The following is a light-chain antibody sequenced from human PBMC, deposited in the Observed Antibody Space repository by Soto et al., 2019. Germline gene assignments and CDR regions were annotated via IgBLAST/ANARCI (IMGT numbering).Light chain of an antibody. J-gene: IGKJ1*01. CDR2: GAS. Sequence: EVVMTQSPDSLSVSPGERATLSCRASQRVSSNIAWYQQKLVQAPRLLIYGASTRATGISARFSGSGSGTEFTITISSLQSEDFAIYYCQQYKNWPRTFGQGTKVDIK. V-gene: IGKV3-15*01. CDR1: QRVSSN. CDR3: QQYKNWPRT.